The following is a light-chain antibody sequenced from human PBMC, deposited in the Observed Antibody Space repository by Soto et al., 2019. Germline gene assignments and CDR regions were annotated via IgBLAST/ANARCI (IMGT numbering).Light chain of an antibody. CDR3: QQYNAYSPWT. J-gene: IGKJ1*01. V-gene: IGKV1-5*03. Sequence: QVTQSPSTLSAPVGDSITIPCRASQSIMTWLAWYQQKPGKAPKLLIYKASDLDVGVPSRFSGSGSATEFTLTISSLQPDDVATYYCQQYNAYSPWTFGQGTKVDIK. CDR2: KAS. CDR1: QSIMTW.